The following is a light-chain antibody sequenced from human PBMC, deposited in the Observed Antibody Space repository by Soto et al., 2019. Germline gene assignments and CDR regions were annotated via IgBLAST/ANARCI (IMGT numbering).Light chain of an antibody. Sequence: VLTQSPGTLSLSPGERATLSCRASQSVSSSYFAWYQQRFGQAPRLLIYGASSRATGIPDRFSGSGSGTDFTLTISRLEPEDFAVYYRQQYGSSSWTFGQGTKVDIK. V-gene: IGKV3-20*01. CDR2: GAS. CDR3: QQYGSSSWT. CDR1: QSVSSSY. J-gene: IGKJ1*01.